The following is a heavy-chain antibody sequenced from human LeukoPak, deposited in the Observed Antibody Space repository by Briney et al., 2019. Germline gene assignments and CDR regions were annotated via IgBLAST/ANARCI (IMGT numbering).Heavy chain of an antibody. J-gene: IGHJ1*01. CDR2: ISGSGDST. D-gene: IGHD2-15*01. CDR3: AKDGSRAWDIGFQH. V-gene: IGHV3-23*01. CDR1: GFTFSSCW. Sequence: GGSLRLSCAASGFTFSSCWMSWVRQAPGKGLEWVSSISGSGDSTYYADSVKGRFTISRDNSKNTLYLQMNSLRAEDTAVYYCAKDGSRAWDIGFQHWGQGTLVTVSS.